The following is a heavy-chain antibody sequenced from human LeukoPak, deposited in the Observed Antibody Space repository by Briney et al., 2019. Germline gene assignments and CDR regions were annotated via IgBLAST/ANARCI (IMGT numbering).Heavy chain of an antibody. CDR2: IYYSGSS. Sequence: SETLSLTCTVSGGSISSSSYYWGWIRQPPGKGLEWIGSIYYSGSSYYNPSLKSRVTISVDKSKNQFSLKLSSVTAADTAVYYCARTNYYGTYFDYWGQGTLVTVSS. J-gene: IGHJ4*02. CDR3: ARTNYYGTYFDY. CDR1: GGSISSSSYY. D-gene: IGHD3-22*01. V-gene: IGHV4-39*07.